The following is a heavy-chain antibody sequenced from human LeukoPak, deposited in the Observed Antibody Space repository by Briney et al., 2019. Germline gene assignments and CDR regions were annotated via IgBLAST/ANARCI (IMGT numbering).Heavy chain of an antibody. CDR3: VKDATRVRTWVQKTATYMDV. D-gene: IGHD5-18*01. V-gene: IGHV3-23*01. CDR1: GFTFSSYA. J-gene: IGHJ6*03. CDR2: ISGSGGST. Sequence: PGGSLRLSCAASGFTFSSYAMNWVRQAPGKGLEWVSAISGSGGSTYYADSVKGRFTISRDNSKNTLFLQMNSLRAEDTAVYYCVKDATRVRTWVQKTATYMDVWGKGITVTISS.